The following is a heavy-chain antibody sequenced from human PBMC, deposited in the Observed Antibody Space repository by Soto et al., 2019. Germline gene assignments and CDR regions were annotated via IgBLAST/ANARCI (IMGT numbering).Heavy chain of an antibody. Sequence: RGPVCLSCGACGFTFSSDDLIWVGQAPGKGLEWVSAISGSGGSTYYADSVKGRFTISRDNSKNTLYLQMNSLSAEDTAVYYCAKDRVVWFLYYFDYWAQGTL. D-gene: IGHD2-8*02. V-gene: IGHV3-23*01. CDR1: GFTFSSDD. J-gene: IGHJ4*02. CDR3: AKDRVVWFLYYFDY. CDR2: ISGSGGST.